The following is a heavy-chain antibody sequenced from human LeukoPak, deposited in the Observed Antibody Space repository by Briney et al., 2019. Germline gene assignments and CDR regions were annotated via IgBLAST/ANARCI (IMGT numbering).Heavy chain of an antibody. J-gene: IGHJ4*02. Sequence: GGSLRLSCAASGFTFDDYAMHWVRQAPGKGLEWVSGISWNSLNIVYADSVKGRFTVSRDNAKSSLFLQMNSLRAEDTAVYYCARVRSGYYMDYWGQGTLVTVSS. D-gene: IGHD3-22*01. CDR3: ARVRSGYYMDY. CDR1: GFTFDDYA. V-gene: IGHV3-9*01. CDR2: ISWNSLNI.